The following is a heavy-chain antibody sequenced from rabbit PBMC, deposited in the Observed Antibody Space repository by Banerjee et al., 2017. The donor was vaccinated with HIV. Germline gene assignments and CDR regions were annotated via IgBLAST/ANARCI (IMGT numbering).Heavy chain of an antibody. D-gene: IGHD1-1*01. CDR2: IYAGSSGST. CDR1: GFSFSSSYW. J-gene: IGHJ4*01. V-gene: IGHV1S45*01. CDR3: ARDLPISGGYSFDL. Sequence: QAQLGESGGDLVKPEGSLTLTCTASGFSFSSSYWICWVRQAPGKGLEWIACIYAGSSGSTYYASWAKGRFSISETSSTTVTLQMTSLTAADTATYFCARDLPISGGYSFDLRGPGTLVTVS.